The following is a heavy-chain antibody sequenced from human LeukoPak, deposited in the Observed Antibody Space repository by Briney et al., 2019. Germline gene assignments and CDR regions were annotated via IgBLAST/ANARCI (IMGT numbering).Heavy chain of an antibody. CDR1: GFTFSSYG. Sequence: GGSLRLSCAASGFTFSSYGMHWVRQAPGKGLEWVAFIRYDGSNKYYADSVKGRFTISRDNSKNTLYLQMNSLRAEDTAVYYCAKGGDYYDFWSGYVYYFDYWGQGTLVTVSS. CDR3: AKGGDYYDFWSGYVYYFDY. V-gene: IGHV3-30*02. J-gene: IGHJ4*02. CDR2: IRYDGSNK. D-gene: IGHD3-3*01.